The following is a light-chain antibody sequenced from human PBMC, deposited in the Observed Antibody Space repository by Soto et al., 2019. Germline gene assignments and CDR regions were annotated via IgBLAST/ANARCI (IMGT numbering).Light chain of an antibody. CDR2: WAS. J-gene: IGKJ1*01. V-gene: IGKV4-1*01. CDR1: QSVLYSSTNKNY. CDR3: QQYYSLPRT. Sequence: DIVMTQSPDSLAVSLGERATINCKSSQSVLYSSTNKNYLSWYQQKPGQPPKLLIYWASTRESGVPDRFSGSGSGTDFSLTINSPQAEDVAVYYCQQYYSLPRTFGQGTKVEI.